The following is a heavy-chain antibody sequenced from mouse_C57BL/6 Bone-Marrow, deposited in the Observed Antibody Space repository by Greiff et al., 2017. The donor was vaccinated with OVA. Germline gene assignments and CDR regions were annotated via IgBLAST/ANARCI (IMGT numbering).Heavy chain of an antibody. V-gene: IGHV1-76*01. D-gene: IGHD2-2*01. CDR2: LYPGSGNT. Sequence: VQLQQSGAELVRPGASVKLSCKASGYTFTDYYINWVKQRPGQGLEWIARLYPGSGNTYYNEKFKGKATLTAEKSSSTAYMQLSSLTSEDSAVYFCAYGYDGVDYWGQGTTLTVSS. CDR1: GYTFTDYY. J-gene: IGHJ2*01. CDR3: AYGYDGVDY.